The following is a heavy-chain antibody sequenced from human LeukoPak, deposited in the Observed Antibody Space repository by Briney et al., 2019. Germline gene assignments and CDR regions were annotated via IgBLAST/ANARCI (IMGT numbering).Heavy chain of an antibody. D-gene: IGHD3-10*01. CDR3: ARDGSGDYFDY. V-gene: IGHV3-48*04. Sequence: PGGSLRLSCAASGFTFSSYSMNWVRQAPGKGLEWVSYISSSSSTIYYADSVKGRFTISRDNAKNSLYLQMNSLRAEDTAVYYCARDGSGDYFDYWGQGTLATVSS. J-gene: IGHJ4*02. CDR2: ISSSSSTI. CDR1: GFTFSSYS.